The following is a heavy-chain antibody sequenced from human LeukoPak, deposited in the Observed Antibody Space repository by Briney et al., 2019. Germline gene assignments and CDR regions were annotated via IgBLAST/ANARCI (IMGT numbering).Heavy chain of an antibody. CDR3: AREGGTVATALDY. V-gene: IGHV3-33*01. Sequence: SGGSLRLSCAASGFTFSSYGMHWVRQAPGKGLEWVAVIWYDGSNKYYADSVKGRFTISRDNSKNTLYLQMNSLRAEDTAVYYCAREGGTVATALDYWGQGILVTVSS. J-gene: IGHJ4*02. D-gene: IGHD5-12*01. CDR2: IWYDGSNK. CDR1: GFTFSSYG.